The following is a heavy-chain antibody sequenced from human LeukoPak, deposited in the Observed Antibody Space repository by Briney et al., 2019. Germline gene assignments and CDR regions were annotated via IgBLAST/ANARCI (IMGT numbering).Heavy chain of an antibody. CDR3: ARDSHADCGGDCYSGLVSDY. J-gene: IGHJ4*02. Sequence: GGSLRLSCAASGFTSDDHGMSWVRQAPGKGLEWVSSISSSSSYIYYADSVKGRFTISRDNAKDSLYLQMNSLRAEDTAVYYCARDSHADCGGDCYSGLVSDYWGQGTLVTVSS. V-gene: IGHV3-21*01. D-gene: IGHD2-21*02. CDR2: ISSSSSYI. CDR1: GFTSDDHG.